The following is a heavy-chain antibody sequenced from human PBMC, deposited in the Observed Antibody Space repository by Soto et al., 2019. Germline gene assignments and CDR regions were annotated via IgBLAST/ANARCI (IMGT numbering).Heavy chain of an antibody. CDR3: ARAGGGYFDWLLFDY. D-gene: IGHD3-9*01. Sequence: QVQLQESGPGLVKPSQTLSLTCTVSGGSISSGDYYWSWIRQPPGKGLEWIGYIYYSGSTYYNPSLKSRVTISVDTSKNQFSLKLSSVTAADTAVYYCARAGGGYFDWLLFDYWGQGTLVTVSS. J-gene: IGHJ4*02. CDR2: IYYSGST. V-gene: IGHV4-30-4*01. CDR1: GGSISSGDYY.